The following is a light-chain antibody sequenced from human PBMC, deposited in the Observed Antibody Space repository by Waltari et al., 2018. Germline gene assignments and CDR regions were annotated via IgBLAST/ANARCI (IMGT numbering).Light chain of an antibody. Sequence: DIVMTQSPDPLAVSLGARATINCKSSQSLLYSSNNKNSLAWYQQKPGQPPKLRIYWASSRESGVPDRFSASGSGTDFTLTISSLQAEDVAVYYCQQYYSTPLTFGGGTKVEIK. J-gene: IGKJ4*01. CDR1: QSLLYSSNNKNS. CDR2: WAS. V-gene: IGKV4-1*01. CDR3: QQYYSTPLT.